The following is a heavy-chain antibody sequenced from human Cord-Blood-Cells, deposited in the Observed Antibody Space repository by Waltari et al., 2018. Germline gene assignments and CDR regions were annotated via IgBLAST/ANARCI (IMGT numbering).Heavy chain of an antibody. J-gene: IGHJ4*02. CDR3: ARAKYYDFWSGYYLGFDY. Sequence: QLQLQESGPGLVKPSETLSLTCTVSGGSISSSSYYWGWNRQPPGKGLEWIGSIYYSGSTYYNPSLKSRVTISVDTSKNQFSLKLSSVTAADTAVYYCARAKYYDFWSGYYLGFDYWGQGTLVTVSS. D-gene: IGHD3-3*01. CDR1: GGSISSSSYY. V-gene: IGHV4-39*01. CDR2: IYYSGST.